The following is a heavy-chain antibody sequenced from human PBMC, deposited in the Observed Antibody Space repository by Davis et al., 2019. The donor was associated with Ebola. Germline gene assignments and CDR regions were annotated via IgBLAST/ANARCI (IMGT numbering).Heavy chain of an antibody. CDR2: ISSSSSYI. CDR1: GFTFSSYE. Sequence: GESLKISCAASGFTFSSYEMNWVRQAPGKGLEWVSYISSSSSYIYYADSVKGRFTISRDNAKNSLYLQMNSLRAEDTAVYYCARDRGCSGGSCYSVWFDPWGQGTLVTVSS. CDR3: ARDRGCSGGSCYSVWFDP. D-gene: IGHD2-15*01. V-gene: IGHV3-21*05. J-gene: IGHJ5*02.